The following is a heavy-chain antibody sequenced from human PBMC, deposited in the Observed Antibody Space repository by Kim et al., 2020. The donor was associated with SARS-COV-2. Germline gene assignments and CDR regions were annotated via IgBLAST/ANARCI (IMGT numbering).Heavy chain of an antibody. Sequence: SLKSRVTISVDTSKNQFSLKLSSVTAADTAVYHCARDTRSGYYDRAGFDYWGQGTLVTVSS. J-gene: IGHJ4*02. D-gene: IGHD3-22*01. V-gene: IGHV4-31*02. CDR3: ARDTRSGYYDRAGFDY.